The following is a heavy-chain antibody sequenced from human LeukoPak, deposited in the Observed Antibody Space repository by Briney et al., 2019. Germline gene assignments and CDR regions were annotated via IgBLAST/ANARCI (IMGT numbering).Heavy chain of an antibody. Sequence: SETLSLTXTVSGGSISSCYWSWIRQPPGKGLEWIGYIYYSGSTNYNPSLKSRVTISVDTSKNQFSLKLSSVTAADTAVYYCARETYYDFWSGYRGFDYWGQGTLVTVSS. V-gene: IGHV4-59*01. CDR2: IYYSGST. J-gene: IGHJ4*02. CDR3: ARETYYDFWSGYRGFDY. CDR1: GGSISSCY. D-gene: IGHD3-3*01.